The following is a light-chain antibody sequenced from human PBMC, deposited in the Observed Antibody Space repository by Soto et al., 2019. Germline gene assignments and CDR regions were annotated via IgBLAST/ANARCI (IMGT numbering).Light chain of an antibody. CDR1: SSNIGSNT. CDR3: GSWDSSLSAYV. J-gene: IGLJ1*01. CDR2: ANN. Sequence: QSVLTQPPSASGTPGQRVAISCSGSSSNIGSNTVNWYQQLPGTAPKLLIHANNQRPSGIPDRFSGSKSGTSATLGITGFQTGDEADYYCGSWDSSLSAYVFGTGTKVTVL. V-gene: IGLV1-44*01.